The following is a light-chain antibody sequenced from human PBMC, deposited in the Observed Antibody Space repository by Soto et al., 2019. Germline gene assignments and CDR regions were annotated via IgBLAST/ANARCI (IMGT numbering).Light chain of an antibody. CDR1: SSDVGDYNY. Sequence: QSVLTQPASVSGSPGQSITISCTGTSSDVGDYNYVSWYQQHPGKAPKLMIYDVSNRPSGVSNRFSGSKSGNTASLTISGLKAEDEADYYCSSYTSSSTLVVFGGGTKLTVL. CDR2: DVS. CDR3: SSYTSSSTLVV. J-gene: IGLJ2*01. V-gene: IGLV2-14*01.